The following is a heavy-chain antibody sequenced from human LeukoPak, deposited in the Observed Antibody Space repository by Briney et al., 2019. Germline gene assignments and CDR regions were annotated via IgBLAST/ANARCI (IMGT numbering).Heavy chain of an antibody. CDR3: ARVAYSSGVDC. D-gene: IGHD6-19*01. CDR2: ISSSSIYV. V-gene: IGHV3-21*01. Sequence: PGGSLRLSCAASGFTFSGYSMNWVRQAPGEGLEWVSSISSSSIYVYYADSLKGRFTISRDNAKNSLYLQMNSLRAEDTAVYYCARVAYSSGVDCWGQGTLVTVSS. CDR1: GFTFSGYS. J-gene: IGHJ4*02.